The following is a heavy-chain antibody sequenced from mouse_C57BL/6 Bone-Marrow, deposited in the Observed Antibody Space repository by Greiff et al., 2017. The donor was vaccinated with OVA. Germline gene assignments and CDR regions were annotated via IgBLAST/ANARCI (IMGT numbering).Heavy chain of an antibody. J-gene: IGHJ2*01. CDR1: GFNIKDDY. CDR3: TGGITTVNC. CDR2: IDPENGDT. V-gene: IGHV14-4*01. Sequence: EVQLQQSGAELVRPGASVKLSCTASGFNIKDDYMHWVKQRPEQGLEWIGWIDPENGDTEYASKFQGKATITADTSSNTAYLQLSSLTSEDTAVYYCTGGITTVNCWGQGTTLTVSS. D-gene: IGHD1-1*01.